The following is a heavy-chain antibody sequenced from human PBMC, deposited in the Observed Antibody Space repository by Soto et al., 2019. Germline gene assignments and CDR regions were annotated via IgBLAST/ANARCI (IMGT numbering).Heavy chain of an antibody. J-gene: IGHJ4*02. Sequence: ASVKVSCKASGYTFTGYYMHWVRQAPGQGLEWMGWINPNSGGTNYAQKFQGRVTMTRDTSISTAYMELSRLRSDDTAVYYCATLDTAMVTPIFDYWGQGTLVTVSS. CDR2: INPNSGGT. CDR1: GYTFTGYY. D-gene: IGHD5-18*01. V-gene: IGHV1-2*02. CDR3: ATLDTAMVTPIFDY.